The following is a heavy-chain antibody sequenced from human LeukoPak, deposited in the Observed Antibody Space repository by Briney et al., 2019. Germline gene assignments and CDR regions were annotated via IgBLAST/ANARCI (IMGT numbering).Heavy chain of an antibody. Sequence: ASVTLACKSFGFTFTNYLLHWVRQAPGQGLEWVGRIAPSVDTTNYAQKFRGRVTMTRDTSTSTVYMELSSLRSDDTAIYYCVREESGGYFDYWGQGTLVTVSS. J-gene: IGHJ4*02. V-gene: IGHV1-46*01. CDR3: VREESGGYFDY. CDR2: IAPSVDTT. D-gene: IGHD2-8*02. CDR1: GFTFTNYL.